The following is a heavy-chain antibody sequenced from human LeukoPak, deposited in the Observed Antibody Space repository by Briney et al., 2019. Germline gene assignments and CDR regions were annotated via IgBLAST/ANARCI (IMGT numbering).Heavy chain of an antibody. Sequence: GESLKISCEGSGYSFTSYWIGWVRQIRGKVLWWMGIIYPGDSDTRYSPSFQGQVTISADKSISTAYLQWSSLKASDTAMYYCARHSGYSGYDSIDYWGQGTLVTVSS. CDR2: IYPGDSDT. D-gene: IGHD5-12*01. CDR1: GYSFTSYW. J-gene: IGHJ4*02. CDR3: ARHSGYSGYDSIDY. V-gene: IGHV5-51*01.